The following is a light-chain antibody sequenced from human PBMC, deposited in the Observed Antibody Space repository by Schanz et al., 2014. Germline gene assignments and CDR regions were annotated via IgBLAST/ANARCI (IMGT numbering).Light chain of an antibody. CDR2: DAS. J-gene: IGKJ2*01. Sequence: EIVLTQSPATLSLSPGERATLSCRASQSVSSYLAWYQQKPGQAPRLLIYDASNRATGIPARFSGSGSGTDFTLTISSLEPEDFAVYYCQQRSNWPPALSAFGQGTKLEIK. CDR3: QQRSNWPPALSA. V-gene: IGKV3-11*01. CDR1: QSVSSY.